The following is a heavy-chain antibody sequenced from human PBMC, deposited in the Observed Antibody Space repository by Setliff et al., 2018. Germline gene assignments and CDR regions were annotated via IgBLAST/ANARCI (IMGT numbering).Heavy chain of an antibody. Sequence: KPSETLSLTCTVSGDSISSYYWTWIRQPPGKGLEWIGFIHYTGKTNYNPSLEGRVSMSVDTSKNQISLHLTSMTTADTALYYCTRGRQNYYYMDVWGKGTTVTVSS. J-gene: IGHJ6*03. CDR2: IHYTGKT. CDR3: TRGRQNYYYMDV. V-gene: IGHV4-59*12. CDR1: GDSISSYY.